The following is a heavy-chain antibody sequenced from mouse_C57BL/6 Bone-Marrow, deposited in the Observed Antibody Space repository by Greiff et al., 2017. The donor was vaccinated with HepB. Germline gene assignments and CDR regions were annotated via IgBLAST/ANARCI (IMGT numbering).Heavy chain of an antibody. CDR1: GFTFSDFY. J-gene: IGHJ2*01. V-gene: IGHV7-1*01. Sequence: EVQLVESGGGLVQSGRSLRLSCATSGFTFSDFYMEWVRQAPGKGLEWIAASRNKANDYTTEYSASVKGRFIVSRDTSQSILYLQMNALRAEDTAIYYCARDLYGNLDYWGQGTTLTVSS. CDR2: SRNKANDYTT. D-gene: IGHD2-1*01. CDR3: ARDLYGNLDY.